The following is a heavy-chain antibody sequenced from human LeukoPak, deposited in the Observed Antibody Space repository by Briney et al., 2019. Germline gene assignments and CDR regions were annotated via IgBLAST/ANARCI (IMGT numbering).Heavy chain of an antibody. V-gene: IGHV3-23*01. CDR2: ISGSGGST. D-gene: IGHD4-17*01. Sequence: GGSLRLSCAASGFTFSSYAMSWVRQAPGKGLEWVSAISGSGGSTYYADSVRGRLTISRDNSKNTLYLQMNSLRAEDTAVYYCAKDRRATVTTGNLNAFDIWGQGTMVTVSS. J-gene: IGHJ3*02. CDR3: AKDRRATVTTGNLNAFDI. CDR1: GFTFSSYA.